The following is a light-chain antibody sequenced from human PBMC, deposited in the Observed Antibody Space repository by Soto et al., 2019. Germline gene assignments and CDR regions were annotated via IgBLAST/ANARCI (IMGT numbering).Light chain of an antibody. J-gene: IGLJ2*01. CDR1: SSNIGSNY. CDR3: AAWDDTLSGVL. V-gene: IGLV1-47*01. CDR2: RNN. Sequence: QSVLTQPPSASGAPGQRVTISCSGSSSNIGSNYVYWYQQLPGTTPKLLIYRNNQRRPAVPDRFSGSKSGTSASLAISGLRSEDEADYYCAAWDDTLSGVLFGGGTKLTVL.